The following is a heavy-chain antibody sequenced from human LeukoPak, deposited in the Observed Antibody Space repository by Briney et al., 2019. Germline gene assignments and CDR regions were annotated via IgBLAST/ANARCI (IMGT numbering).Heavy chain of an antibody. Sequence: SAKVSCKASGDTFSSYAITWVRQAPGQGLEWMGGIIPIFGTTNYAQKFQGRVTITTDESTSTAYMELSSLKSEDTAVYYCAREYTPERGSAFDIWGQGTMVTVSS. V-gene: IGHV1-69*05. CDR3: AREYTPERGSAFDI. J-gene: IGHJ3*02. D-gene: IGHD2-2*02. CDR1: GDTFSSYA. CDR2: IIPIFGTT.